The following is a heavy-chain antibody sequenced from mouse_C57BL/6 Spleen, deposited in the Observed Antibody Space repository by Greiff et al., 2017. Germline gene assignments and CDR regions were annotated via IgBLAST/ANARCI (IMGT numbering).Heavy chain of an antibody. CDR3: ARRAYYSNYGYAMDY. CDR2: INPSTGGT. Sequence: VQLKQSGPELVKPGASVKISCKASGYSFTGYYMNWVKQSPEKSLEWIGEINPSTGGTTYNQKFKAKATLTVDKSSSTAYMQLKSLTSEDSAVYYCARRAYYSNYGYAMDYWGQGTSVTVSS. V-gene: IGHV1-42*01. D-gene: IGHD2-5*01. CDR1: GYSFTGYY. J-gene: IGHJ4*01.